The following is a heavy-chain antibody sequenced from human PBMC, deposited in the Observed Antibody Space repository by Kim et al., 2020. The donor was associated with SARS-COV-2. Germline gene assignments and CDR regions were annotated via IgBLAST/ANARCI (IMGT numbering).Heavy chain of an antibody. D-gene: IGHD3-10*01. Sequence: SAKTYVDAVQGRFTISRDNAKNSVYLQMDRLRVEDTAVYYCARGGEYAFDVWGQGTMVTVSS. V-gene: IGHV3-7*01. CDR2: SAK. CDR3: ARGGEYAFDV. J-gene: IGHJ3*01.